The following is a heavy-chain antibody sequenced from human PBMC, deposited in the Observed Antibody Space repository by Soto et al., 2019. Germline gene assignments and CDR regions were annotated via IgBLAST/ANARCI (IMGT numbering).Heavy chain of an antibody. D-gene: IGHD6-6*01. CDR2: ISYDGSNK. V-gene: IGHV3-30-3*01. CDR1: GFTFSSYA. J-gene: IGHJ4*02. CDR3: ARGRVYSSSDTFDY. Sequence: LRLSCAASGFTFSSYAMHWVRQAPGKGLEWVAVISYDGSNKYYADSVKGRFTISRDNSKNTLYLQMNSLRAEDTAVYYCARGRVYSSSDTFDYWGQGTLVTVSS.